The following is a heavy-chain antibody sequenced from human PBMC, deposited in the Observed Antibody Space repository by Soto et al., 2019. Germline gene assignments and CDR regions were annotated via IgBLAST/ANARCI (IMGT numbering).Heavy chain of an antibody. V-gene: IGHV3-11*01. Sequence: GGSLRLSCAASGFTFSDYYMSWILQAPGKGLEWVSYISSSGSTIYYADSVKGRFTISRDNSKNSLYLQMNSLRAEDTALYYCAKDIVKRPDLYSYGPTFDYWGQGTLVTVSS. J-gene: IGHJ4*02. CDR1: GFTFSDYY. CDR2: ISSSGSTI. D-gene: IGHD5-18*01. CDR3: AKDIVKRPDLYSYGPTFDY.